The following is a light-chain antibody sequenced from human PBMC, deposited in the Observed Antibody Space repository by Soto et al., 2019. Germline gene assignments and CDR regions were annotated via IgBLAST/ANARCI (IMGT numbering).Light chain of an antibody. J-gene: IGKJ5*01. CDR1: QSVSTY. CDR2: NAS. Sequence: DIVLTQSPATLSLSPGERATLSCRASQSVSTYLAWYQQKPGRAPRLLISNASDRATGIPARFSGSGSGTDFTLTISSLEPEDFAVYYCQQRSNWITFGQGTRLEIK. CDR3: QQRSNWIT. V-gene: IGKV3-11*01.